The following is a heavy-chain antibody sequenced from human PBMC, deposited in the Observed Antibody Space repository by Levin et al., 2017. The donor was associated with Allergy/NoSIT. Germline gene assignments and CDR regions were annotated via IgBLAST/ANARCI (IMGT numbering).Heavy chain of an antibody. Sequence: ESLKISCVASGFTFSSYWMSWVRQAPGKGPEWVANIKQDGSEKYYVDSVKGRFTISRDNANNSLYLQMDRLKAEDTAVYYCARLITGDPDYWGQGTLVTVSS. CDR3: ARLITGDPDY. V-gene: IGHV3-7*01. J-gene: IGHJ4*02. CDR2: IKQDGSEK. D-gene: IGHD7-27*01. CDR1: GFTFSSYW.